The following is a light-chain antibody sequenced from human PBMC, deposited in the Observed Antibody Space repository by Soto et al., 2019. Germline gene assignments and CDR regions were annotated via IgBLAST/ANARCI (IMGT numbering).Light chain of an antibody. Sequence: DIQMTQSPSTLSASVGDRVTLTCRASQRVSSWLAWYQQKPGKAPKLLIYDVSSLESGVPSRFSGSGSGTEFTLTISSLQPDDFAAYYCQQYKSYSLTFGGGTKVDI. CDR2: DVS. CDR3: QQYKSYSLT. V-gene: IGKV1-5*01. CDR1: QRVSSW. J-gene: IGKJ4*01.